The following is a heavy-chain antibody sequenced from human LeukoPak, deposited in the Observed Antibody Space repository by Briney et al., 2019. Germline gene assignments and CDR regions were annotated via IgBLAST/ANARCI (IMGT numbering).Heavy chain of an antibody. Sequence: SETLSLTCAASGYSISSGYYWGWIRQPPGKGLEWIGSIYHSGSTYYNPSLKSRVTISVDTSKNQFSLKLSSVTAADTAVYYCARPWSMSGYDYGYWGQGTLVTVSS. CDR1: GYSISSGYY. D-gene: IGHD5-12*01. J-gene: IGHJ4*02. V-gene: IGHV4-38-2*01. CDR3: ARPWSMSGYDYGY. CDR2: IYHSGST.